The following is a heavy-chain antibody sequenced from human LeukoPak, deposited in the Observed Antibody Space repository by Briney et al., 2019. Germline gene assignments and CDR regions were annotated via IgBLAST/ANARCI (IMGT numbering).Heavy chain of an antibody. V-gene: IGHV3-48*01. CDR2: ISHTSDSI. Sequence: GGSLRLSCVASGFTFRIYGMNWVRQAPGKGPEWVSYISHTSDSILYADSVKGRFTMSRDNAKKSLYLQMNSLRAEDSAVYYCARATRNGYDYWGQGTLVTVYS. J-gene: IGHJ4*02. D-gene: IGHD5-24*01. CDR3: ARATRNGYDY. CDR1: GFTFRIYG.